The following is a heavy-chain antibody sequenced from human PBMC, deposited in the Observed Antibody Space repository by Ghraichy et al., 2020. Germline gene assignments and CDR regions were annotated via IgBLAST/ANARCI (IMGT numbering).Heavy chain of an antibody. D-gene: IGHD6-25*01. CDR1: GFTFSGHW. V-gene: IGHV3-7*03. Sequence: GGSLRLSCAASGFTFSGHWMMWVRQPPGKGLEWVATIKQDGSETYFVHSLEGRVTISRDNAKSSLFLQLNSLRAEATALYYCARGSGWLIDYWGQGALVIVSS. CDR3: ARGSGWLIDY. CDR2: IKQDGSET. J-gene: IGHJ4*02.